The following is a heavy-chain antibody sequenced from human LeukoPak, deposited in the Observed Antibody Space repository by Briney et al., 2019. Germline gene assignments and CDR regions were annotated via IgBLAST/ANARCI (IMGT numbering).Heavy chain of an antibody. CDR1: GFTFSSYG. J-gene: IGHJ4*02. CDR2: ISYDGSNK. CDR3: AVYSSRAPQFDY. D-gene: IGHD6-13*01. Sequence: PGRSLRLSCAASGFTFSSYGMHWVRQAPGKGLEWVAVISYDGSNKYYADSVKGRFTISRDNSKNTLYLQMNSLRAEDTAVCYCAVYSSRAPQFDYWGQGTLVTVSS. V-gene: IGHV3-30*03.